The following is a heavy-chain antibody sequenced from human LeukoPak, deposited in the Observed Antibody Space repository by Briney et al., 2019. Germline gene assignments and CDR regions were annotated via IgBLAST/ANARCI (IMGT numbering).Heavy chain of an antibody. CDR3: ARVALYYYDSSGYPDAFDI. D-gene: IGHD3-22*01. Sequence: GGSLRLSCAASGFTVSSNYMSWVRQAPGKGLEWVSVIYSGGSAYYADSVKGRFTISRDNSKNTLYLQMNSLRAEDTAVYYCARVALYYYDSSGYPDAFDIWGQGTMVTVSS. J-gene: IGHJ3*02. CDR2: IYSGGSA. V-gene: IGHV3-53*01. CDR1: GFTVSSNY.